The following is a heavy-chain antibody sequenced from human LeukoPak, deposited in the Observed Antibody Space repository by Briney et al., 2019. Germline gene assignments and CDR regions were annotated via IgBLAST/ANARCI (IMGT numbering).Heavy chain of an antibody. D-gene: IGHD3-10*01. CDR3: ATGSGSGSYYNWDAFDI. Sequence: ASVKVSCKVSGYTLTELSMHWVRQAPGKGLEWMGGFDPEDGVTIYAQKFQGRVTMTEDTSTDTAYMELSSLRSEDTAVYYCATGSGSGSYYNWDAFDIWGQGTMVTVSS. V-gene: IGHV1-24*01. CDR2: FDPEDGVT. CDR1: GYTLTELS. J-gene: IGHJ3*02.